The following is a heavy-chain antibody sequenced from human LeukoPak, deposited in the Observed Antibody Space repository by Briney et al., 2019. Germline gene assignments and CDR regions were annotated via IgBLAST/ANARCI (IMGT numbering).Heavy chain of an antibody. Sequence: ASVKVSCKVSGYTLIELSMHWVRQAPGKGLEWMGGFDPEDGETIYAQKFQGRVTMTEDTSTDTAYMELSSLRSEDTAVYYCATELWIQLWPPPFAYWGQGTLVTVSS. CDR3: ATELWIQLWPPPFAY. CDR2: FDPEDGET. V-gene: IGHV1-24*01. CDR1: GYTLIELS. J-gene: IGHJ4*02. D-gene: IGHD5-18*01.